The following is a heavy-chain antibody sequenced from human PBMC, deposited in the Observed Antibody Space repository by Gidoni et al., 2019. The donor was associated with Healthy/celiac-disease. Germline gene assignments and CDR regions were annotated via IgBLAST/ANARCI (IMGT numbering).Heavy chain of an antibody. CDR2: ISWNSGSI. D-gene: IGHD6-19*01. CDR1: GFTFDDYA. CDR3: AKDMRGVAVATGAFDI. Sequence: EVQLVASGGGLVQPGRSLRLSCAASGFTFDDYAMHWVRQAPGKGLEWVSGISWNSGSIGYADSVKGRFTISRDNAKNSLYLQMNSLRAEDTALYYCAKDMRGVAVATGAFDIWGQGTMVTVSS. V-gene: IGHV3-9*01. J-gene: IGHJ3*02.